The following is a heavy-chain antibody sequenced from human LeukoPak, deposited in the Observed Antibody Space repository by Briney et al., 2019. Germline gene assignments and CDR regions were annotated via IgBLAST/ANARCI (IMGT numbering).Heavy chain of an antibody. CDR1: GFTFTNYW. CDR2: IKQDGSEK. Sequence: PGGSLRLSCAASGFTFTNYWMSWVRQAPGKGLEWVANIKQDGSEKDYVDSMKGRFTISRDNTKNSVSLQMNSLRAEDTAVYYCARDSLITGTHPPDYWGQGTLVTVSS. J-gene: IGHJ4*02. V-gene: IGHV3-7*01. CDR3: ARDSLITGTHPPDY. D-gene: IGHD1-20*01.